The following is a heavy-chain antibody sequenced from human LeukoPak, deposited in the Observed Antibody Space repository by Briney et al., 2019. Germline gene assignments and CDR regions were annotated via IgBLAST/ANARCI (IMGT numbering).Heavy chain of an antibody. CDR2: IIPIFGTA. J-gene: IGHJ4*02. CDR1: GGTFSGYA. D-gene: IGHD5-24*01. Sequence: SVKVSCKASGGTFSGYAISWVRQAPGQGLEWMGGIIPIFGTANYAQKFQGRVTITTDESTSTAYMELSSLRSEDTAVYYCARASRDGYNFGYYFDYWGQGTLVTVSS. V-gene: IGHV1-69*05. CDR3: ARASRDGYNFGYYFDY.